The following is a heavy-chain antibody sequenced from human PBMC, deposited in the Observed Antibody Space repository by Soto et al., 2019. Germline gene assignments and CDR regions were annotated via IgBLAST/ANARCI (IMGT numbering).Heavy chain of an antibody. CDR3: AGARSSGYYPLDY. D-gene: IGHD3-22*01. J-gene: IGHJ4*02. Sequence: SVKVSCKASGGTFSSYAISWVRQAPGQGLEWMGGIIPIFGTANYAQKFQGRVTITADESTSTAYMELSSLRSEDTAVYYCAGARSSGYYPLDYCGQGTLVTVYS. V-gene: IGHV1-69*13. CDR1: GGTFSSYA. CDR2: IIPIFGTA.